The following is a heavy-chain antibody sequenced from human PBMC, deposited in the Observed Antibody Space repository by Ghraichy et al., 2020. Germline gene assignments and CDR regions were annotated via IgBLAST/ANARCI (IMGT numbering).Heavy chain of an antibody. J-gene: IGHJ4*02. V-gene: IGHV4-34*01. CDR1: GGSFRGYN. D-gene: IGHD3-16*01. Sequence: SETLSLTCGVYGGSFRGYNWTWIRQPPGRGLEWIGEITNTGINNYNPSLKSRITMSVDTSKNQFSLNLNSVTAADTAVYFCARGCWRMTAFGGAVAQMNYFDSWGQGTLVSVSS. CDR2: ITNTGIN. CDR3: ARGCWRMTAFGGAVAQMNYFDS.